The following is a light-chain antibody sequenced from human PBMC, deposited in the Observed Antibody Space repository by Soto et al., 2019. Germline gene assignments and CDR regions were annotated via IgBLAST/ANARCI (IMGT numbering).Light chain of an antibody. Sequence: EIVLTQSPGTLSLSQGETVTLACSASQSISSNYLAWFQHNPGQAPRHLIYGASSRAPSIPERFSGSGSGTDFSLTINRLEPEDSAVFYCQQYGYPQLTFGGGTKLEIK. J-gene: IGKJ4*02. V-gene: IGKV3-20*01. CDR2: GAS. CDR3: QQYGYPQLT. CDR1: QSISSNY.